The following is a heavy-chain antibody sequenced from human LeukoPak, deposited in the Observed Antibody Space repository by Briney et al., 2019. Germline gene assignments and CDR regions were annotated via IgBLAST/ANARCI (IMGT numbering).Heavy chain of an antibody. CDR2: ISYDGSNK. CDR1: GFTLSSYG. D-gene: IGHD1-14*01. CDR3: RRGTGRLAQEVYYGMDV. J-gene: IGHJ6*02. Sequence: GGSLRLSCAASGFTLSSYGMHWVRQAPGKGLEWVAVISYDGSNKYYADSVKGRFTISRDNSKNTLYLQMNSLRAEDTAVYYCRRGTGRLAQEVYYGMDVWGQGTTVTVSS. V-gene: IGHV3-30*03.